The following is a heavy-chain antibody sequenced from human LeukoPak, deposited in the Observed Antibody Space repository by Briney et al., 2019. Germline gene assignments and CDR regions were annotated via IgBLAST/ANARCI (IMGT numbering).Heavy chain of an antibody. D-gene: IGHD4-11*01. Sequence: SETLSLTCTVSGGSISSYYWSWIRQPPGKGLEWIGYIYYSGSTNCNPSLKSRVTISVDTSKNQFSLKLSSVTAADTAVYYCARSNGFAFDIWGQGTMVTVSS. CDR3: ARSNGFAFDI. V-gene: IGHV4-59*01. J-gene: IGHJ3*02. CDR1: GGSISSYY. CDR2: IYYSGST.